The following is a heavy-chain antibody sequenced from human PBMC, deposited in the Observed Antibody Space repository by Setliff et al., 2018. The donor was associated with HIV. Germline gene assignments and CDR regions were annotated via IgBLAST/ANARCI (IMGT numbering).Heavy chain of an antibody. CDR3: ETDDYYGSGTHWRGVP. Sequence: GASVKVSCKASGFTFTDFYFHWVQQAPGKGLEWVGRVDPEDNNPTYAEKFRDRVTISADTSTNTAYLELRSLRSEDTAVDYCETDDYYGSGTHWRGVPWGQGTLVTVSS. J-gene: IGHJ5*02. CDR1: GFTFTDFY. CDR2: VDPEDNNP. V-gene: IGHV1-69-2*01. D-gene: IGHD3-10*01.